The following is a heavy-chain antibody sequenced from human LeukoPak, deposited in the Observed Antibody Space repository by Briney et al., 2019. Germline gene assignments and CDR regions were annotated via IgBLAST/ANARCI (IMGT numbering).Heavy chain of an antibody. Sequence: VASVKVSCRVSGHTLTELSLHWVRQAPGKGLEWMGGLDPEAGEMIYSQKFQGRVTMTEDTSTDIAYMEMSSLRSEDTAAYYCATGRTWWDLLNYWGQGTLVTVSS. CDR3: ATGRTWWDLLNY. D-gene: IGHD1-26*01. V-gene: IGHV1-24*01. CDR1: GHTLTELS. CDR2: LDPEAGEM. J-gene: IGHJ4*02.